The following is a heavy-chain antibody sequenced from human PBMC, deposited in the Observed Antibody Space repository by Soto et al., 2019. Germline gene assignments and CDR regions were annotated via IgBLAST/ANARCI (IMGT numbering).Heavy chain of an antibody. CDR1: GYTFNNYW. CDR3: ARQLAHSEHAVAKNSFYCGFDV. CDR2: IYPGDSDI. J-gene: IGHJ6*04. V-gene: IGHV5-51*01. Sequence: GESLKISCKGSGYTFNNYWIGWVRQMPGKGLEWMGVIYPGDSDITYSPSFQGQVTISADKSFSTAYLHCSSLKASHTAIYYCARQLAHSEHAVAKNSFYCGFDVCGEGTTVTVSS. D-gene: IGHD2-15*01.